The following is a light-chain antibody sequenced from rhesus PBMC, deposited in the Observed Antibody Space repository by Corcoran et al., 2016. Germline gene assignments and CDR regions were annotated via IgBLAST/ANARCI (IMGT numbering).Light chain of an antibody. CDR3: QQYNSAPFT. CDR1: QGISSY. J-gene: IGKJ3*01. Sequence: DIQMTQSPSSLSASVGDTVTITCRASQGISSYLAWYQQKPGKAPKPLIYYASNLESGVPSRFSGSGSVTEFTLTISSLQPEDFATYYCQQYNSAPFTFGPGTKLDIK. CDR2: YAS. V-gene: IGKV1-37*01.